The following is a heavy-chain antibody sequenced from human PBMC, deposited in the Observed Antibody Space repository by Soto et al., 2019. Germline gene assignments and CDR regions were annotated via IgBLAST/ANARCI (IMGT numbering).Heavy chain of an antibody. CDR3: AKDRRGVFCSGGIGYSPEY. V-gene: IGHV3-23*01. D-gene: IGHD2-15*01. Sequence: EVQLWESGGGLVQPGGSLRLSCAVSGFTFSSHVMSWVRQAPGKGLEWVSAIRGTGGTYYADDVKGRFTISRDNSKNALYLQVNNLRDEDTAVYYCAKDRRGVFCSGGIGYSPEYWGQGTLVIVSS. CDR2: IRGTGGT. J-gene: IGHJ4*02. CDR1: GFTFSSHV.